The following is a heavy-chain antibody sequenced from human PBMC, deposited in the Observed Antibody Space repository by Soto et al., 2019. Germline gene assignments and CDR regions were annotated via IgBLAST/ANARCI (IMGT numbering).Heavy chain of an antibody. CDR1: GYSFTSYW. V-gene: IGHV5-10-1*01. CDR2: IDPSDSYT. CDR3: ASAPVGGIAAAGTGYYGMDV. Sequence: GESLKISCKGSGYSFTSYWISWVRQMPGKGLEWMGRIDPSDSYTNYSPSFPGHVTISADKSISTAYLQWSSLKASDTAMYYCASAPVGGIAAAGTGYYGMDVWGQGTTVTVSS. J-gene: IGHJ6*02. D-gene: IGHD6-13*01.